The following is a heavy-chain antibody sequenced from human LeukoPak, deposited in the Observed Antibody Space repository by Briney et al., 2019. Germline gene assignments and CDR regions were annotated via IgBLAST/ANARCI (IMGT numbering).Heavy chain of an antibody. D-gene: IGHD3-10*01. CDR1: GFTFSSYA. CDR2: ISGSGGST. J-gene: IGHJ4*02. CDR3: AKDVWFGKDRKPY. Sequence: PGGSLRLSCAASGFTFSSYAMSWVRQAPGKGLEWVSAISGSGGSTYCADSVKGRFTISRDNSKNTLYLQMNSLRSEDTAVYYCAKDVWFGKDRKPYWGQGTLVTVFS. V-gene: IGHV3-23*01.